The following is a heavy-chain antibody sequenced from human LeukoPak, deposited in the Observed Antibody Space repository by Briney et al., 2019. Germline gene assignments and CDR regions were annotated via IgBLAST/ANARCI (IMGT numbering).Heavy chain of an antibody. V-gene: IGHV1-8*01. D-gene: IGHD3-16*01. Sequence: ASVRVSCKASGYTFTSYDINWVRQATGQGLEWMGWMNPNNGNTGYAQKFQGRVTMTRSTAIRTAYMELSSLRIDDTAVYYCARVPRGGDWFDPWGQGTLVTVSS. CDR2: MNPNNGNT. CDR1: GYTFTSYD. CDR3: ARVPRGGDWFDP. J-gene: IGHJ5*02.